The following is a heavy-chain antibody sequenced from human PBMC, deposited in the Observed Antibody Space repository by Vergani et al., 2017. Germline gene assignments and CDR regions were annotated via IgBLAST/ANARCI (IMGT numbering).Heavy chain of an antibody. D-gene: IGHD3-22*01. CDR3: AWYYYDSSGYSIDY. CDR1: GGTFSSYT. CDR2: IIPILGIA. V-gene: IGHV1-69*02. J-gene: IGHJ4*02. Sequence: QVQLVQSGAEVKKPGSSVKVSCKASGGTFSSYTISWVRQSPGQGLEWMGRIIPILGIANYAQKFQGRVTITADKSTSTAYMELSSLRSEDTAVYYCAWYYYDSSGYSIDYWGQGTLVTVSS.